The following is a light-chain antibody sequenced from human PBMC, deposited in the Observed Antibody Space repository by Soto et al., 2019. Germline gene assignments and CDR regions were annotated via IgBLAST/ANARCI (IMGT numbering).Light chain of an antibody. CDR3: HQFGRSPPAFT. CDR2: GAS. Sequence: ESMLTQSPGTLSLSPGEIATLSCRASQSVSTRYLAWYQQKPGQAPRLLIYGASSRATGIPDRFSGSGSRTDFALTISRLERGDFGWYYCHQFGRSPPAFTFGQGTKLEI. CDR1: QSVSTRY. J-gene: IGKJ2*01. V-gene: IGKV3-20*01.